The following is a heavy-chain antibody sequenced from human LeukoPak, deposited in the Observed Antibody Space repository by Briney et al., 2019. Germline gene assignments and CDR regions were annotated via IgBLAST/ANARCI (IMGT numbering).Heavy chain of an antibody. CDR3: ARYGRGYFDY. CDR1: GGSISSYY. D-gene: IGHD3-10*01. Sequence: SETLSLTCTVSGGSISSYYWSWIRQPPGKGLEWIGYIYYSGSTNYNPSLKSRVTISVDTSKNQLSLKLSSVTAADTAVYYCARYGRGYFDYWGQGTLVTVSS. V-gene: IGHV4-59*01. CDR2: IYYSGST. J-gene: IGHJ4*02.